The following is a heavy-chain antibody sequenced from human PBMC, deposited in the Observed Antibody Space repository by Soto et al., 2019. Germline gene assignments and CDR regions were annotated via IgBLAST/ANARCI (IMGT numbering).Heavy chain of an antibody. V-gene: IGHV3-30*18. Sequence: QVQLVESGGGVVQPGRSLRLSCAASGFTFSSYGMHWVRQATGKGLEWVAVISYDGSNKYYADSVKGRFTISRDNSKNTLYLQMNSLRAEDTAVYYCAKDGSGPFDYWGQGTLVTVSS. D-gene: IGHD3-10*01. J-gene: IGHJ4*02. CDR3: AKDGSGPFDY. CDR1: GFTFSSYG. CDR2: ISYDGSNK.